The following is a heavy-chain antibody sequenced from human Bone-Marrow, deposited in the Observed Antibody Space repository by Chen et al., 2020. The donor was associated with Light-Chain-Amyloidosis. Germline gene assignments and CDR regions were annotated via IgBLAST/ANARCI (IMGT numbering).Heavy chain of an antibody. Sequence: LQLQEAGPGLVKPSETLSLTCTREGGERRRSGYYWGWFRQPPGKGLEWVATVYYGGSTYYNPALKNRVLISVDPSGNQFSLKLASVTASDTAVYFCARNCTSEIRGGWFDPWGPGTLVTVSS. D-gene: IGHD2-8*01. V-gene: IGHV4-39*01. J-gene: IGHJ5*02. CDR2: VYYGGST. CDR3: ARNCTSEIRGGWFDP. CDR1: GGERRRSGYY.